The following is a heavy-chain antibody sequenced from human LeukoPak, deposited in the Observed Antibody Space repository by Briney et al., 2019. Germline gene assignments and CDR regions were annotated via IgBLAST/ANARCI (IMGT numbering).Heavy chain of an antibody. CDR1: GFTFSSYS. D-gene: IGHD2-15*01. CDR2: ISSSSSTI. J-gene: IGHJ4*02. V-gene: IGHV3-48*01. Sequence: TGGSLRLSCAASGFTFSSYSMNWVRQAPGKGLEWVSYISSSSSTIYYADSVKGRFTISRDNSKNTLYLQMNSLRAEDTAVYYCAKDWEEGVVVVAATPPFDYWGQGTLVTVSS. CDR3: AKDWEEGVVVVAATPPFDY.